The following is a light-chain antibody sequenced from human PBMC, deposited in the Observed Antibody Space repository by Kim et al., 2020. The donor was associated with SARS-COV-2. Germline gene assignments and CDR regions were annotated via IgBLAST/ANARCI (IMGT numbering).Light chain of an antibody. CDR2: GKN. J-gene: IGLJ3*02. Sequence: SSELTQDPAVSVALGQTVRITCQGDSLRSYYASWYQQKPGQAPVLVIYGKNNRPSGIPDRFSGSSSGNTASLTITGAQAEDEAYYYFNSLDSTGNHLMFG. CDR3: NSLDSTGNHLM. CDR1: SLRSYY. V-gene: IGLV3-19*01.